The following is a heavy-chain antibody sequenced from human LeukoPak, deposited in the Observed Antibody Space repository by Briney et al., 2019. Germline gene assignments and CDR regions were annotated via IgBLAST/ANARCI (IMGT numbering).Heavy chain of an antibody. CDR2: IIPIFGIT. D-gene: IGHD4-11*01. CDR3: ASRRMTTETTYCFDP. V-gene: IGHV1-69*04. J-gene: IGHJ5*02. Sequence: GASVKVSCTASGGTFISNAITWVRQAPGQGLEWMGRIIPIFGITDYAQKFQGRVTITADKSTSTAHMEFSSLRSEDTAVYYCASRRMTTETTYCFDPWGQGTLITVSS. CDR1: GGTFISNA.